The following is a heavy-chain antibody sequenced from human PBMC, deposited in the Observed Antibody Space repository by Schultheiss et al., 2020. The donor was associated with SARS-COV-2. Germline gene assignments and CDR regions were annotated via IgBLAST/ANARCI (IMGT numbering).Heavy chain of an antibody. CDR3: ARGASGIDY. CDR1: GGTFSSYA. V-gene: IGHV1-69*13. Sequence: SVKVSCKASGGTFSSYAISWVRQAPGQGLEWMGGIIPMFGTANYAQKFQGRVTITADESTSTAYMELSSLRSDDTAVYYCARGASGIDYWGQGTLVTVSS. J-gene: IGHJ4*02. CDR2: IIPMFGTA.